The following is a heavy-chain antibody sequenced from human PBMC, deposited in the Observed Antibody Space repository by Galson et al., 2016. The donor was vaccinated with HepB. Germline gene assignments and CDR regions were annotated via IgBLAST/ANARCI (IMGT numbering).Heavy chain of an antibody. V-gene: IGHV3-23*01. CDR3: GREGYNDYYQFGMDV. D-gene: IGHD5-24*01. CDR1: GFTFSSYA. Sequence: SLRLSCAASGFTFSSYAMSWVRQAPGKGLECVSGISGSGGYTNYADSVKGRFTISRDNSKNTLYLQMNSLTGEDTAVYYCGREGYNDYYQFGMDVWGKGPRSASPQ. CDR2: ISGSGGYT. J-gene: IGHJ6*01.